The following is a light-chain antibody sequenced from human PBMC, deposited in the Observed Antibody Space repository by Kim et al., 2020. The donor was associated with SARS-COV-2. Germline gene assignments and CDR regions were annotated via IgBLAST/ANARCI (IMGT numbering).Light chain of an antibody. Sequence: CVSVGDRVNMTLRASKDITTWLAWYQQKPGKGTKLLIYAASSLQSGVPSRFSGSGSGTDFTLIISSLQPEDFATYYCQQANSFPYTFGQGTKLEI. J-gene: IGKJ2*01. CDR3: QQANSFPYT. CDR1: KDITTW. CDR2: AAS. V-gene: IGKV1-12*01.